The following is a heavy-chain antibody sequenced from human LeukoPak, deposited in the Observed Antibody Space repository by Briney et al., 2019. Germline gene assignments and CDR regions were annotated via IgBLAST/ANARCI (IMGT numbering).Heavy chain of an antibody. CDR3: ASRNTVVPAADYYYYMDV. CDR2: IYTSGST. J-gene: IGHJ6*03. D-gene: IGHD2-2*01. CDR1: GGSISSGSYY. Sequence: SETLSLTCTVSGGSISSGSYYWSWLRQPAGKGLGWIGRIYTSGSTNYNPSLKSRVTISVDTSKNQFSLKLSSVTAADTAVYYCASRNTVVPAADYYYYMDVWGKGTTVTVSS. V-gene: IGHV4-61*02.